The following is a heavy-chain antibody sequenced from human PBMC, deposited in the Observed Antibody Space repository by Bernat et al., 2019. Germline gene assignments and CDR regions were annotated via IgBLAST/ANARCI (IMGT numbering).Heavy chain of an antibody. J-gene: IGHJ4*02. CDR1: GFTFNTYS. CDR3: AGDQHCSSTSSYWYFDY. Sequence: QVQLVESGGGVVQPGRSLRLSCAVSGFTFNTYSMYWVRQAPGKGLEWVAVISYDGINKYYAESGKGTFTVTREDSRCTLYLQMTGLRAEDTAVYYCAGDQHCSSTSSYWYFDYWGEGGLITVSS. D-gene: IGHD2-2*01. CDR2: ISYDGINK. V-gene: IGHV3-30-3*01.